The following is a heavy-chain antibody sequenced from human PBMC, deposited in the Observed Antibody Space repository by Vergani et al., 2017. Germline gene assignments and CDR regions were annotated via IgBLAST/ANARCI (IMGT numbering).Heavy chain of an antibody. CDR3: ARNMNSWVIKGVNLNY. CDR1: GFSFSSHA. J-gene: IGHJ4*02. V-gene: IGHV3-23*01. D-gene: IGHD2-21*01. CDR2: ISGTGGRA. Sequence: EVRLLQSGGGLGQPGGSLRLSCEASGFSFSSHAMAWVRQAPGKGLDWVAVISGTGGRAYNAKSVKDRFAIVRDNSQNTVYLQLKSLSADDTAIYYCARNMNSWVIKGVNLNYLGQGILVTVSS.